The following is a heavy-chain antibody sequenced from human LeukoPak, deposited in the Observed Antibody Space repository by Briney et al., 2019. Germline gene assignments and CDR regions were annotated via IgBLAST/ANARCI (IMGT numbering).Heavy chain of an antibody. Sequence: GGSLKLSCAASGFTFSSYSMNWVRQAPGKGLEWVSSISSSSSYIYYADSVKGRFTISRDNAKNSLYLQMNSLRAEDTAVYYCARDHYYYDSSGYFPFDPWGQGTLVTVSS. CDR1: GFTFSSYS. CDR3: ARDHYYYDSSGYFPFDP. CDR2: ISSSSSYI. J-gene: IGHJ5*02. V-gene: IGHV3-21*01. D-gene: IGHD3-22*01.